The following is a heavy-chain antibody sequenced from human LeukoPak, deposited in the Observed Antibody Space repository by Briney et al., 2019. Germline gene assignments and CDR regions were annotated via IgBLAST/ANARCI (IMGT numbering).Heavy chain of an antibody. CDR1: GFTFDDYA. D-gene: IGHD2-2*01. CDR2: ISWNSGSI. CDR3: EKDKGCSTSFLYYGMDV. V-gene: IGHV3-9*01. Sequence: PGRSLRLSCAASGFTFDDYAMHWVRQAPGKGLEWVSGISWNSGSIGYADSVKGRFTISRDNAKNSLYLQMNSLRAEDTALYYCEKDKGCSTSFLYYGMDVWGKGPPVTVS. J-gene: IGHJ6*04.